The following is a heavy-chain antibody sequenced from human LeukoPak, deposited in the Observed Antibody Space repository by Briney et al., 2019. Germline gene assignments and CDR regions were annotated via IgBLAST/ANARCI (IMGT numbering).Heavy chain of an antibody. D-gene: IGHD2-2*01. J-gene: IGHJ4*02. CDR2: IYWDDDK. V-gene: IGHV2-5*02. CDR3: AHMPSCYCGFDY. CDR1: GFSLSTSGVG. Sequence: SGPTLVKPPQTLTLTCTFSGFSLSTSGVGVGWIRQPPGKALEWLALIYWDDDKRYSPSLKSRLTITKDTSKNQVVLTMTNMDPVDTATYYCAHMPSCYCGFDYWGQGTLVTVSS.